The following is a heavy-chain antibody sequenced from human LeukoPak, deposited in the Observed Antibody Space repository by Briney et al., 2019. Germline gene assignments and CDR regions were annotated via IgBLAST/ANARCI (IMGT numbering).Heavy chain of an antibody. J-gene: IGHJ6*04. CDR1: GFTFSSYS. CDR2: ISSSSSYI. D-gene: IGHD3-3*01. Sequence: GGSLRLSCAASGFTFSSYSMNWVRQAPGKGLEWVSSISSSSSYIYYADSVKGRFTISRDNAKNSLYLQMNSLRAEDTAVYYCARVNTQFYDFWSGAHVWGKGTTVTVSS. V-gene: IGHV3-21*01. CDR3: ARVNTQFYDFWSGAHV.